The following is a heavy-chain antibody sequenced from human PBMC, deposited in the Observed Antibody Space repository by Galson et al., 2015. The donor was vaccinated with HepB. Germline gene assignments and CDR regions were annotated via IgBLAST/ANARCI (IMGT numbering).Heavy chain of an antibody. CDR3: ARAGAHCRGNDCYSYYYLGMDV. V-gene: IGHV3-48*01. Sequence: SLRLSCAASGFSFTSYNMNWVRQAPGKGLEWLSHITSDSDTIYYGTSVKGRFSISRDNAKNSLYLQMNSLTAEDTAVYFCARAGAHCRGNDCYSYYYLGMDVWGQGTTVTVSS. J-gene: IGHJ6*02. CDR1: GFSFTSYN. D-gene: IGHD2-15*01. CDR2: ITSDSDTI.